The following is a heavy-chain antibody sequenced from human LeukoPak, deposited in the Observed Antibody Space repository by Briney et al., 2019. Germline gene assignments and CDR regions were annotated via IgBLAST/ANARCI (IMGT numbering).Heavy chain of an antibody. CDR2: ISSSGSTI. Sequence: GGSLRLSCAAPGFTFSSYEMNWVRQAPGKGLEWVSYISSSGSTIYYADSVKGRFTISRDNAKNSLYLQMNSLRAEDTAVYYCARDGSGSYLYYYYYMDVWGKGTTVTISS. CDR3: ARDGSGSYLYYYYYMDV. J-gene: IGHJ6*03. D-gene: IGHD3-10*01. V-gene: IGHV3-48*03. CDR1: GFTFSSYE.